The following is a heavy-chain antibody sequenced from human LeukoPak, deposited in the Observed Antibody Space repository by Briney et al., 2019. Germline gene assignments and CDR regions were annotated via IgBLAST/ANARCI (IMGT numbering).Heavy chain of an antibody. CDR1: GFTFTKYW. D-gene: IGHD2-2*01. CDR3: ARGLDCRSTSCYLDN. V-gene: IGHV3-7*01. Sequence: SGGSLRLSCAASGFTFTKYWMTWVRQAPGKGLEWVANIKQDGSEKFYVDSVKGRFTISRDNAKNSLDLQINSLGAEDTAVYYCARGLDCRSTSCYLDNWGKGPLVTVSS. J-gene: IGHJ4*02. CDR2: IKQDGSEK.